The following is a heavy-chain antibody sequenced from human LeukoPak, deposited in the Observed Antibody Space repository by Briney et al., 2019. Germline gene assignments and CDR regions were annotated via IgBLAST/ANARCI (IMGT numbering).Heavy chain of an antibody. J-gene: IGHJ6*03. D-gene: IGHD2-2*01. CDR2: IYYSGST. CDR1: GVSISSSSYY. V-gene: IGHV4-39*07. Sequence: SETLSLTCTVSGVSISSSSYYWGWIRQPPVKGLEWIASIYYSGSTYYNQSLKSRITISVDTTKNQFSLKLSSVIAADTAVYYCARTTEGYCSSASCFGFSYSYYMDVWGKGTTVTISS. CDR3: ARTTEGYCSSASCFGFSYSYYMDV.